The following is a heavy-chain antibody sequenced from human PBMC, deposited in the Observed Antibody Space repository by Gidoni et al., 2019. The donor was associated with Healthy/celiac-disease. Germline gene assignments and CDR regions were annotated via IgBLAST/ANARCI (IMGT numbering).Heavy chain of an antibody. CDR2: ISGSGGST. Sequence: EVQLLESGGGLVQPGGSLRLSCPASGFTFSSYAMSWVRQAPGKGLEWVSAISGSGGSTYYADSVKGRFTISRDNSKNTLYLQMNSLRAEDTAVYYCAKDPRVVVTAIPDYWGQGTLVTVSS. J-gene: IGHJ4*02. CDR1: GFTFSSYA. D-gene: IGHD2-21*02. CDR3: AKDPRVVVTAIPDY. V-gene: IGHV3-23*01.